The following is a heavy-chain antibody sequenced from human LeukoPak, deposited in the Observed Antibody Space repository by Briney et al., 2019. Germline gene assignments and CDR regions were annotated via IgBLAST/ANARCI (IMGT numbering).Heavy chain of an antibody. V-gene: IGHV3-33*08. CDR2: IWYGGSNK. Sequence: GGSLRLSCAASGFTFSSYGMHWVRQAPGKGLGWVAVIWYGGSNKYYADSVKGRFTISRDNSKNTLYLQMGSLRAEDMAVYYCARPPRYCSGGSCYPVYWGQGTLVTVSS. J-gene: IGHJ4*02. CDR1: GFTFSSYG. CDR3: ARPPRYCSGGSCYPVY. D-gene: IGHD2-15*01.